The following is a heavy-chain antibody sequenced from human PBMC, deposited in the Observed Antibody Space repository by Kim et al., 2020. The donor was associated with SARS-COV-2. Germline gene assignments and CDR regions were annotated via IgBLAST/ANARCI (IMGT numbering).Heavy chain of an antibody. CDR2: ISSSSSTI. Sequence: GGSLRLSCAASGFTFSSYSMNWVRQAPGKGLEWVSYISSSSSTIYYADSVKGRFTISRDNAKNSLYLQMNSLRAEDTAVYYCAREETTMTTVTTPLDYWGQGTLVTVSS. CDR1: GFTFSSYS. CDR3: AREETTMTTVTTPLDY. V-gene: IGHV3-48*04. D-gene: IGHD4-17*01. J-gene: IGHJ4*02.